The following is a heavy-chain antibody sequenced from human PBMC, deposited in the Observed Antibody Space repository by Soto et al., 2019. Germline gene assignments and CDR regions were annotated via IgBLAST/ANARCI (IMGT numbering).Heavy chain of an antibody. CDR3: ARTSIYGDYLLFDI. Sequence: EVQLVESGGGLVKPGGSLRLSCAASGFTFSSYSMNWVRQAPGKGLEWVSSISSSSSYIYYADSVKGRFTISRDNANNSLYLQMNSLRAEDTAVYYCARTSIYGDYLLFDIWGQGTMVTVSS. D-gene: IGHD4-17*01. J-gene: IGHJ3*02. CDR2: ISSSSSYI. V-gene: IGHV3-21*01. CDR1: GFTFSSYS.